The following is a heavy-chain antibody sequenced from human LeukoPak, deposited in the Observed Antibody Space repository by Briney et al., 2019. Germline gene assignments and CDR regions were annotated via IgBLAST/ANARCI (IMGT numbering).Heavy chain of an antibody. Sequence: GGSLRLSCAASGFAFDEHAMHWVRQAPGKGLEWVSGISWNSGSIDYADSVKGRFAVSRDNSKNMLYLQMSSLRVEDTAVYYCAKDQRGYNRPIEYWGQGTLVSVSS. CDR1: GFAFDEHA. CDR2: ISWNSGSI. CDR3: AKDQRGYNRPIEY. J-gene: IGHJ4*02. D-gene: IGHD6-13*01. V-gene: IGHV3-9*01.